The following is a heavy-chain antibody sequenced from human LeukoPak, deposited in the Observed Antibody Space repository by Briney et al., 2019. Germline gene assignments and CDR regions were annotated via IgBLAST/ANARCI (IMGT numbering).Heavy chain of an antibody. D-gene: IGHD3-22*01. V-gene: IGHV4-61*01. CDR2: IYYNGNS. CDR3: ARALYYYDSSGHSDGYYMDV. J-gene: IGHJ6*03. Sequence: PSETLSLTCTVSGDSISSGSYQWSWIRQPPGKGLEWIGYIYYNGNSKYNSSLKSRVTISVDTSKNQFSLKVSSVTTADTAVYHCARALYYYDSSGHSDGYYMDVWGKGTTVTVSS. CDR1: GDSISSGSYQ.